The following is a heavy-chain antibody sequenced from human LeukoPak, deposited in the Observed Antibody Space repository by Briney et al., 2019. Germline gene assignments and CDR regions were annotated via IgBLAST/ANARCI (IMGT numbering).Heavy chain of an antibody. CDR3: ARARVIPASFDD. V-gene: IGHV4-61*02. J-gene: IGHJ4*02. Sequence: SETLSLTCTVSGGSITFGSYYWTWLRQPAGKGLEWIGRIYTSGRTFYNPSLKSRVTISMETSMNQFSLRLSSVTAADTAVYYCARARVIPASFDDWGQGALVTVSS. D-gene: IGHD3-16*02. CDR2: IYTSGRT. CDR1: GGSITFGSYY.